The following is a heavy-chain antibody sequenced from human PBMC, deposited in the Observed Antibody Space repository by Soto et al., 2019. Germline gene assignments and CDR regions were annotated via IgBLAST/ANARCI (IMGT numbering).Heavy chain of an antibody. J-gene: IGHJ4*02. Sequence: QVQLQESGPGLVKPSQTLSLTCTVSGGSISSGGYYWSWIRQHPGKGLEWIGYIYYSGSTYYNPSLKSRVTISVDPSKNQFSLRLSSVTAANTAVYYCAGIYSGSPGGTLRYWGQGTLVTVSS. CDR2: IYYSGST. V-gene: IGHV4-31*03. CDR3: AGIYSGSPGGTLRY. D-gene: IGHD1-26*01. CDR1: GGSISSGGYY.